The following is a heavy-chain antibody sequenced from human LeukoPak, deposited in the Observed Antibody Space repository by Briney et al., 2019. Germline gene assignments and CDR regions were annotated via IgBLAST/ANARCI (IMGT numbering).Heavy chain of an antibody. D-gene: IGHD6-13*01. J-gene: IGHJ6*03. V-gene: IGHV4-39*07. CDR3: ARTPTSRKRFLGGAATGTDYYYYYYMDV. Sequence: SETLSLTCTVSGGSISISSYYWGWIRQPPGKGLEWIGSIYYSGSTNYNPSLKSRVSMSVDTSKNQFSLKLRSVTAADTAVYYCARTPTSRKRFLGGAATGTDYYYYYYMDVWGKGTTVTISS. CDR2: IYYSGST. CDR1: GGSISISSYY.